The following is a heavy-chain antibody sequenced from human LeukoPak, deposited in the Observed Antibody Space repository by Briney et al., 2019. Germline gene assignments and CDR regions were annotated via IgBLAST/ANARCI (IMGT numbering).Heavy chain of an antibody. V-gene: IGHV3-21*01. Sequence: GGSLRLSCAASGFTFSSYSMNWVRQAPGKGLEWVSSISSSSSYIYYADSVKGRFTISRDNAKNSLYLQMNSLRAEDTAVYYCARVSSDYGDPGYWGQGTLVTVSS. CDR2: ISSSSSYI. CDR1: GFTFSSYS. D-gene: IGHD4-17*01. J-gene: IGHJ4*02. CDR3: ARVSSDYGDPGY.